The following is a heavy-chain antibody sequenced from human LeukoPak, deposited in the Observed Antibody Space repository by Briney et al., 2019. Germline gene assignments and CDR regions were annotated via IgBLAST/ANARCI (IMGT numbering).Heavy chain of an antibody. CDR2: TRNKANSYTT. CDR3: ARGPYYDFWSGLSFDKGFDC. J-gene: IGHJ4*02. D-gene: IGHD3-3*01. Sequence: PGGSLRLSCAASGFTFSDHYMDWVRQAPGKGLEWVGRTRNKANSYTTEYAASVKGRFTISRDDSKNSLYLQMNSLKTEDTAVYYCARGPYYDFWSGLSFDKGFDCWGQGTLVTVSS. V-gene: IGHV3-72*01. CDR1: GFTFSDHY.